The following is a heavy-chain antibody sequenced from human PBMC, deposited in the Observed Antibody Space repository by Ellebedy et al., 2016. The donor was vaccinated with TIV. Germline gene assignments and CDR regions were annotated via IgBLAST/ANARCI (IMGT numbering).Heavy chain of an antibody. J-gene: IGHJ4*02. CDR1: GFSFSNYW. CDR2: IKGDGSEK. V-gene: IGHV3-7*03. Sequence: GESLKISCAASGFSFSNYWMSWVRQAPGKGLEWVANIKGDGSEKKYVSSVKGRFTVSRDNAKNSLYLQMNTLRAEDTAVYYCGRGGMTKDYWGQGTLVSVSS. D-gene: IGHD1-14*01. CDR3: GRGGMTKDY.